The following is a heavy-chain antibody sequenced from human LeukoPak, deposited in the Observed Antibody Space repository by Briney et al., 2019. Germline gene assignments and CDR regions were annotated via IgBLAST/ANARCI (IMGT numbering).Heavy chain of an antibody. D-gene: IGHD3-10*02. Sequence: GGSLRLSCAASGFTFTTYWMSWVRQAPGKGLEWVSYISSSGSTIYYADSVKGRFAISRDNAKNSLYLQMNSLRAEDTAVYYCAELGITMIGGVWGKGTTVTISS. CDR3: AELGITMIGGV. CDR2: ISSSGSTI. J-gene: IGHJ6*04. V-gene: IGHV3-48*04. CDR1: GFTFTTYW.